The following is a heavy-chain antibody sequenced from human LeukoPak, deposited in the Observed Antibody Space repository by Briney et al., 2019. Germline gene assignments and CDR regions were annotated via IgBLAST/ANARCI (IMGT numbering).Heavy chain of an antibody. J-gene: IGHJ4*02. CDR3: AKDWGSGYDETDY. D-gene: IGHD5-12*01. CDR2: ISYDGSNK. CDR1: GFTFSSYG. Sequence: AGSLRLSCAASGFTFSSYGMHWVRQAPGKGLEWVAVISYDGSNKYYADSVKGRFTISRDNSKNTLYLQMNSLRAEDTAVYYCAKDWGSGYDETDYWGQGTLVTVSS. V-gene: IGHV3-30*18.